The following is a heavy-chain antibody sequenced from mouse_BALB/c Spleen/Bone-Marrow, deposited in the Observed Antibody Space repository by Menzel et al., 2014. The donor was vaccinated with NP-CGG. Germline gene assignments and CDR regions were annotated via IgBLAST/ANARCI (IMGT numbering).Heavy chain of an antibody. CDR2: IYPGGGYT. D-gene: IGHD1-1*02. CDR3: ARGNGPYAMDY. V-gene: IGHV1-63*02. Sequence: QVQLQQSGAELVRPGTSVKISCKASGYTFTNYWLGWVEQRPGHGLEWIGDIYPGGGYTNYNEKFKGKATLTADTSSSTAYMQLSSPTSEDSAVYFCARGNGPYAMDYWGQGTSVTVSS. CDR1: GYTFTNYW. J-gene: IGHJ4*01.